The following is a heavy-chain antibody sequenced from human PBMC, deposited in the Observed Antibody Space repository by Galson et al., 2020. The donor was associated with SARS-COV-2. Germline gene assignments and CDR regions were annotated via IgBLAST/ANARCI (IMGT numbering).Heavy chain of an antibody. CDR3: ARIGEDAHTNSWGYFFDY. V-gene: IGHV1-3*01. D-gene: IGHD2-21*01. CDR1: GYSFSNFA. J-gene: IGHJ4*02. CDR2: INAGNGRT. Sequence: GESLKISCRASGYSFSNFAVHWVRQAPGQTLEWMGWINAGNGRTKYSQMFQGRVTITRDSSARTAYMELTSLRSDDTAVYYCARIGEDAHTNSWGYFFDYWGQGSLVTVSS.